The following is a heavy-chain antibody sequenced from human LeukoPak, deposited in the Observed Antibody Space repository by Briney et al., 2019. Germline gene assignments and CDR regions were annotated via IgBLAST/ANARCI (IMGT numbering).Heavy chain of an antibody. Sequence: PGGSLRLSCAASGFTFSSYAMSWVRQAPGKGLEWIGEINHSGSTNYNPSLKSRVTISVDTSKNQFSLKLSSVTAADTAVYYCARGNYSNYSYYFDYWGQGTLVTVSS. CDR3: ARGNYSNYSYYFDY. D-gene: IGHD4-11*01. V-gene: IGHV4-34*01. CDR1: GFTFSSYA. CDR2: INHSGST. J-gene: IGHJ4*02.